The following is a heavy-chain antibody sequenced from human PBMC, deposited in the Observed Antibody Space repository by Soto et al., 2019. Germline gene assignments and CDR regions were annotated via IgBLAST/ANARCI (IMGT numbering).Heavy chain of an antibody. CDR2: IYHSGST. CDR1: GGSISSSNW. V-gene: IGHV4-4*02. D-gene: IGHD6-19*01. CDR3: ARGEWLDPRGSNWFDP. J-gene: IGHJ5*02. Sequence: KASETLSLTCAVSGGSISSSNWWSWVRQPPGKGLEWIGEIYHSGSTNYNPSLKSRVTISVDKSKNQFSLKLSSVTAADTAVYYCARGEWLDPRGSNWFDPWGQGTLVTVSS.